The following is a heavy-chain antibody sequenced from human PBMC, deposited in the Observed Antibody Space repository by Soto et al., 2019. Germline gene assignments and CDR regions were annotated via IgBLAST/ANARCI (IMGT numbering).Heavy chain of an antibody. Sequence: QVQLVQSGDEVKTPGASVKVSCKASGYIFVNYGIAWVRQAPRQGLEWMGWISPYTGNTHSASKVQGRLTMTTDTSTSTAYMDLGSLTSDDTAVYYCVMVDNYVTPAPQDVWGQGTTVTVSS. CDR1: GYIFVNYG. D-gene: IGHD3-16*01. CDR3: VMVDNYVTPAPQDV. J-gene: IGHJ6*02. CDR2: ISPYTGNT. V-gene: IGHV1-18*01.